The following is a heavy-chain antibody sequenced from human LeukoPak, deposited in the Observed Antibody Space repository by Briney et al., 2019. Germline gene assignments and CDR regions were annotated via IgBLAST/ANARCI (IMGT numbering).Heavy chain of an antibody. CDR3: VRDGSGMTGVWDWEMVH. V-gene: IGHV3-7*03. CDR2: IKEDGSQK. CDR1: GFTFSNYW. D-gene: IGHD3/OR15-3a*01. J-gene: IGHJ4*02. Sequence: GSLRLSCAASGFTFSNYWMSWVRQAPGKGLEWVANIKEDGSQKHHVDSVKGRFTISRDNAKNSLYLQMNSLRAEDTAVYYCVRDGSGMTGVWDWEMVHWGQGTLVTVSS.